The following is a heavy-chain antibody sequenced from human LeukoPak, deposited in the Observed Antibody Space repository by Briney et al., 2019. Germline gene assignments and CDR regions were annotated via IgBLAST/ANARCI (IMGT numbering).Heavy chain of an antibody. V-gene: IGHV3-53*05. J-gene: IGHJ5*02. CDR2: IYADSST. D-gene: IGHD2-15*01. CDR1: GFTVSWNY. CDR3: ARDLEDCSGGSCYSWFDP. Sequence: GGSLRLSCAVSGFTVSWNYMSWVRQAPGKGLEWVSVIYADSSTYYTDSVKGRFTISRDNSKNTLYLQMNSLRAEDTAVYYCARDLEDCSGGSCYSWFDPWGQGTLVTVSS.